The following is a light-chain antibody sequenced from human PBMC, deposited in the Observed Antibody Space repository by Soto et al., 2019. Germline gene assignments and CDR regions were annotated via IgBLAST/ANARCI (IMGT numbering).Light chain of an antibody. CDR2: GVS. CDR3: HHHGSSSHT. Sequence: EIVLTQSPGTLSLSPGERATLSCRASQSVSSSSLVWYQQKPGQAPRLLIYGVSSRATGIPDRFSGSGSGTDFSLSISRLEPEDLAVYYCHHHGSSSHTFGQGTKLEIK. CDR1: QSVSSSS. J-gene: IGKJ2*01. V-gene: IGKV3-20*01.